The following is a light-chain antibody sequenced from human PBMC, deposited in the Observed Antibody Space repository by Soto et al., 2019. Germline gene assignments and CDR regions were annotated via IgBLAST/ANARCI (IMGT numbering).Light chain of an antibody. J-gene: IGLJ2*01. CDR3: AAWDDSLNGPVV. CDR2: SNN. V-gene: IGLV1-44*01. CDR1: SSNIGSNG. Sequence: QSVLTRPPSASGTPGQPVPISCSGSSSNIGSNGVNWYQQLPGTAPKLLMYSNNQRPSGVPDRFSGSTSGTSASLAISGLQSGDEADYYCAAWDDSLNGPVVFGGGTKRTVL.